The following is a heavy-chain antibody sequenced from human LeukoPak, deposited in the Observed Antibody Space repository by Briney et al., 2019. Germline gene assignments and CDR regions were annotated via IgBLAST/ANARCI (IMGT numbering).Heavy chain of an antibody. V-gene: IGHV1-18*01. Sequence: GASVKVSCKASGDSIRSYGITWVRQAPGQGLDWMGWISDYEGNTNYAQNVQGTVTLTTDTSTSTAYMELRSLRSDDTAVYYCARSRVRGSPHPNAFDIWGQGTKVTVSS. D-gene: IGHD3-10*01. J-gene: IGHJ3*02. CDR3: ARSRVRGSPHPNAFDI. CDR2: ISDYEGNT. CDR1: GDSIRSYG.